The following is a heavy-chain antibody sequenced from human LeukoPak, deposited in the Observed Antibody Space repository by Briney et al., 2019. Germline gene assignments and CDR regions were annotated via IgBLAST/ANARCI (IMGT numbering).Heavy chain of an antibody. V-gene: IGHV4-34*01. CDR1: GGSFSGYY. CDR3: AREPGTGNWFDP. CDR2: INHSGST. Sequence: PSETLSLTCAVYGGSFSGYYWSWIRQPPGKGLEWIGEINHSGSTNYNPSLKSRVTISVDTSKNQFSLKLSSVTAADTAVYYCAREPGTGNWFDPWGQGTLVTVSS. J-gene: IGHJ5*02. D-gene: IGHD1-14*01.